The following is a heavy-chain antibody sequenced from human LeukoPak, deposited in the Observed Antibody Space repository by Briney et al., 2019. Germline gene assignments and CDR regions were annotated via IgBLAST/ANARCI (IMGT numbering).Heavy chain of an antibody. V-gene: IGHV4-30-4*01. CDR2: IYYSGST. CDR1: GGSISSGDYY. D-gene: IGHD3-10*01. J-gene: IGHJ6*02. CDR3: ARDLYGSGPIYYYGMDV. Sequence: SETLSLTCTVSGGSISSGDYYWGWIRQPPGKGLEWIGYIYYSGSTYYNPSLKSRVTISVDTSKNQFSLKLSSVTAADTAVYYCARDLYGSGPIYYYGMDVWGQGTTVTVSS.